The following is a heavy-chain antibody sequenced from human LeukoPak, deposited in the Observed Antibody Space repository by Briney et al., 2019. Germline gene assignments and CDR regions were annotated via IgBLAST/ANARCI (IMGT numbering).Heavy chain of an antibody. Sequence: PGGSLRLSCAVSGFTFSDHFMVWVRQAPGKGLEWVGRSRNKVNSYSTDYAASVKGRFTISRDDSKNSLYLQMNSLQTEDTAVYYCARGKKETAVSPPSFDYWGQGTLVTVSS. CDR1: GFTFSDHF. V-gene: IGHV3-72*01. CDR2: SRNKVNSYST. D-gene: IGHD4-17*01. CDR3: ARGKKETAVSPPSFDY. J-gene: IGHJ4*02.